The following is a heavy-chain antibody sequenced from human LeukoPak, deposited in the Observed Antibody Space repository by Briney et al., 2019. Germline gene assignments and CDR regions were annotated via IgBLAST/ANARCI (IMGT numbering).Heavy chain of an antibody. CDR2: FDPEDGET. CDR1: GYTLTELS. Sequence: ASVKVSCKVSGYTLTELSMHWVRQAPGKGLERMGGFDPEDGETIYAQKFQGRVTMTEDTSTDTAYMELSSLRSEDTAVYYCATVPVSLLRYFDWLFYYWGQGTLVTVSS. CDR3: ATVPVSLLRYFDWLFYY. J-gene: IGHJ4*02. D-gene: IGHD3-9*01. V-gene: IGHV1-24*01.